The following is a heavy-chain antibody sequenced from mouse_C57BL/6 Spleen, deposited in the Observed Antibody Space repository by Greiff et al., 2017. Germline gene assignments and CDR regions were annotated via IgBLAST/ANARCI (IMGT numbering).Heavy chain of an antibody. Sequence: VKLMESGPELVKPGASVKISCKASGYSFTSYYIHWVKQRPGQGLEWIGWIYPGSGNTKYNEKFKGKATLTADTSSSTAYMQLISRTSEDSAVYYCATSSSGPEAWFAYWGQGTLVTVSA. CDR1: GYSFTSYY. J-gene: IGHJ3*01. CDR3: ATSSSGPEAWFAY. D-gene: IGHD3-2*02. CDR2: IYPGSGNT. V-gene: IGHV1-66*01.